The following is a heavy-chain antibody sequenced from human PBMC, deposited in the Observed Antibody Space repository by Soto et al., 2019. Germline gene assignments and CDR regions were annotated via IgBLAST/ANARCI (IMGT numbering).Heavy chain of an antibody. V-gene: IGHV4-4*07. CDR3: VRDGTKTLRDWFDP. D-gene: IGHD1-1*01. CDR1: GASISGFY. CDR2: IYATGTT. J-gene: IGHJ5*02. Sequence: SETLSLTCTVSGASISGFYWSWIRKSAGKGLEWIGRIYATGTTDYNPSLKSRVMMSVDTSKKQFPLKLRSVTAGDTAVYYCVRDGTKTLRDWFDPWGQGISVTVSS.